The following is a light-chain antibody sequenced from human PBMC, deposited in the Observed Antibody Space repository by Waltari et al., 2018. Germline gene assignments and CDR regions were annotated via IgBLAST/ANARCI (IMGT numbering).Light chain of an antibody. Sequence: IQMTPLPSPLSAPVGTESPIPHRASQVIPNFLNCDQQKPGTAPKLLFLAATSLQWGVPSRFSGSLSGTEFTLTITNVQPEDYATYHCQQSYGNPPRFTFGQGTRLEIK. CDR1: QVIPNF. J-gene: IGKJ2*01. V-gene: IGKV1-39*01. CDR3: QQSYGNPPRFT. CDR2: AAT.